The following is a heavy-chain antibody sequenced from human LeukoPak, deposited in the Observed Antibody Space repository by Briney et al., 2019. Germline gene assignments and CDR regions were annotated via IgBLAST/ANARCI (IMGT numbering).Heavy chain of an antibody. Sequence: GGSLRLSCAASGFTVSSNYMSWVRQAPGKGLEWVSVIYSGGSTYYADSVKGRFTISRDNSKNTLYLQMNSLRAEDTAVYYCARDGRGYSYGGLYYYYYMDVWGKGTTVTVSS. V-gene: IGHV3-66*02. J-gene: IGHJ6*03. CDR3: ARDGRGYSYGGLYYYYYMDV. CDR1: GFTVSSNY. D-gene: IGHD5-18*01. CDR2: IYSGGST.